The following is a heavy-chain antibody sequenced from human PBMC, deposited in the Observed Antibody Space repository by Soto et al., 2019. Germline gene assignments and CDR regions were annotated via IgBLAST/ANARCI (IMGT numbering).Heavy chain of an antibody. D-gene: IGHD3-16*02. J-gene: IGHJ4*02. V-gene: IGHV1-18*01. Sequence: ASVKVSCKASGYTFTSYGISWVRQAPGQGLEWMGWISAYNGNTNYAQKLQGRVTMTTDTSTSTAYMELRSLRSGDTAVYYCARDLPRYDYIWGSYRPFGFDYWGQGTLVTVSS. CDR1: GYTFTSYG. CDR2: ISAYNGNT. CDR3: ARDLPRYDYIWGSYRPFGFDY.